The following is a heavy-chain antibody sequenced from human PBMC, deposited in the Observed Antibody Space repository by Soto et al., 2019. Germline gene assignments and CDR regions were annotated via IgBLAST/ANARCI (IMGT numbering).Heavy chain of an antibody. Sequence: SETLSLTCTVSGGSISSYYWSWIRQPPGKGLEWIGYIYYSGSTNYSPSLKSRVTISVDTSKNQFSLKLSSVTAADTAVYYCARAVVAATLYAFDIWGQGTMVTVSS. V-gene: IGHV4-59*01. CDR3: ARAVVAATLYAFDI. CDR2: IYYSGST. CDR1: GGSISSYY. J-gene: IGHJ3*02. D-gene: IGHD2-15*01.